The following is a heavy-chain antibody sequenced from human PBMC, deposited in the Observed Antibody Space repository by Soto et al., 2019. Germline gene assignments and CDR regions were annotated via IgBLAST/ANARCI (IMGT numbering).Heavy chain of an antibody. V-gene: IGHV3-23*01. Sequence: LRVSCAASGFTFSSYAMGWVRQAPGKGLEWVSAISGSGGSTYYADSVKGRFTISRDNSKNTLYLQMNSLRAEDTAVYYCAKDRFGQLWYSEVDYWGQGTLVTVSS. CDR3: AKDRFGQLWYSEVDY. D-gene: IGHD5-18*01. CDR1: GFTFSSYA. CDR2: ISGSGGST. J-gene: IGHJ4*02.